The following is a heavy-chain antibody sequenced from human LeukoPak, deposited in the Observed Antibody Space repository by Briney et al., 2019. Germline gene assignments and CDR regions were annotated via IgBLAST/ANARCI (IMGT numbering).Heavy chain of an antibody. CDR1: GYTFKSYG. J-gene: IGHJ4*02. CDR3: ARDRGGMATPDRY. CDR2: ISAYNGNT. Sequence: GASVKVSCKASGYTFKSYGISWVRQAPGQGLEWMGWISAYNGNTNYAQKLQGRVTMTTDTSTNTAYMKLRSLRSDDTAVYYCARDRGGMATPDRYWGQGTLVTVSS. D-gene: IGHD5-24*01. V-gene: IGHV1-18*01.